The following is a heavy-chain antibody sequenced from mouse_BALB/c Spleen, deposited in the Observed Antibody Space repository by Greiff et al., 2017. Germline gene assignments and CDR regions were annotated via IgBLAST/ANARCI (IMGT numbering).Heavy chain of an antibody. CDR1: GYTFTSYW. D-gene: IGHD2-4*01. V-gene: IGHV1-69*02. CDR3: ARGMITTDWYFDV. J-gene: IGHJ1*01. Sequence: QVQLQQPGAELVKPGAPVKLSCKASGYTFTSYWMNWVNQRPGRGLEWIGRIDPSDSETHYNQKFKDKATLTVDKSSSTAYIQLSSLTSEDSAVYYCARGMITTDWYFDVWGAGTTVTVSS. CDR2: IDPSDSET.